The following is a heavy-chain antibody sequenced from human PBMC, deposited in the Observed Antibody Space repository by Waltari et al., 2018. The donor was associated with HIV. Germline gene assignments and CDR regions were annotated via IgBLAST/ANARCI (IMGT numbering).Heavy chain of an antibody. CDR2: INPNSGGT. Sequence: VPLVQSGAGVKKPGASVKVSCKASGYTFTGTYQPRVRQAPGQGLEWMGRINPNSGGTNYAQKFQGRVTMTRDTSISTAYMELSRLRSDDTAVYYCARASAGDYYDTDYWGQGTLVTVSS. J-gene: IGHJ4*02. D-gene: IGHD3-22*01. CDR3: ARASAGDYYDTDY. CDR1: GYTFTGTY. V-gene: IGHV1-2*06.